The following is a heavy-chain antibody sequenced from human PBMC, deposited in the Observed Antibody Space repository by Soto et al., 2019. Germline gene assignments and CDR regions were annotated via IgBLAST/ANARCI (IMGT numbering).Heavy chain of an antibody. D-gene: IGHD3-10*01. CDR2: IIPIFGTA. J-gene: IGHJ5*02. CDR3: ARRDYGRAGFWFDP. CDR1: GCTFSSYA. Sequence: GASVKVSCKASGCTFSSYAISWVRQAPGQGLEWMGGIIPIFGTANYAQKFQGRVTITADESTSTAYMELSSLRSEDTAVYYCARRDYGRAGFWFDPWGQGTLVTVSS. V-gene: IGHV1-69*13.